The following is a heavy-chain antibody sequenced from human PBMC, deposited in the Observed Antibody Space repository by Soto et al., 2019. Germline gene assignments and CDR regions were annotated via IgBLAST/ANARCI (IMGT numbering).Heavy chain of an antibody. Sequence: QVQLQQWGAGLLKPSETLSLTCAVYGGFVSSGSYYWSWIRQPPGKGLECIGEMSHSGGTHFNPSLKSRVTISGDTSKNQFSLKMSSVTAADTALYYCARVERGTATTVVDAFDIWGPGTMVTVSS. CDR1: GGFVSSGSYY. CDR2: MSHSGGT. J-gene: IGHJ3*02. V-gene: IGHV4-34*01. D-gene: IGHD1-1*01. CDR3: ARVERGTATTVVDAFDI.